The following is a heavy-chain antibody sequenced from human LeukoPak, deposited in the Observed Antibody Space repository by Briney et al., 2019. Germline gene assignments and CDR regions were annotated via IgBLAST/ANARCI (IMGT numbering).Heavy chain of an antibody. CDR2: IHYTGTT. CDR1: GGSINNHY. J-gene: IGHJ5*02. V-gene: IGHV4-59*11. Sequence: SETLSLTCIVSGGSINNHYWTWIRQTPGKGLEWIGDIHYTGTTKYNPSLKSRVTMSVDTSKNQFSLKLSSVTAADTAVYYCARVGTVTPSFNWFDPWGQGTLVTVSS. D-gene: IGHD4-11*01. CDR3: ARVGTVTPSFNWFDP.